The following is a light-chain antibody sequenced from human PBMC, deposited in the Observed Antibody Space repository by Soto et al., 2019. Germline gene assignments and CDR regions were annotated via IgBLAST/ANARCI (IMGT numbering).Light chain of an antibody. Sequence: QSVLTQPASVSGSPGQSITISCTGTRSDVGGYNYVSWYQQHPGKAPKLMIYGVTNRPSGVSSRFSGSRSGNTASLTISGLQAEDEAEYFCNSYTSSSTFVFGTGTKVTVL. V-gene: IGLV2-14*01. CDR1: RSDVGGYNY. J-gene: IGLJ1*01. CDR2: GVT. CDR3: NSYTSSSTFV.